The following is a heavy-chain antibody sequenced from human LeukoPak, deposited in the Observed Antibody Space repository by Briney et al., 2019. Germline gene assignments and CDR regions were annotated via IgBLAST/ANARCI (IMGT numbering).Heavy chain of an antibody. D-gene: IGHD2-2*02. CDR1: GGSISGGDYY. V-gene: IGHV4-30-4*08. CDR2: IYYSGST. J-gene: IGHJ4*02. CDR3: ARVHCSSTSCYNLYDY. Sequence: PSETLSLTCTVSGGSISGGDYYWSWIRQPPGKGLEWIGYIYYSGSTYYNPSLKSRVTISVDTSKNQFSLKLSSVTAADTAVYYCARVHCSSTSCYNLYDYWGQGTLVTVSS.